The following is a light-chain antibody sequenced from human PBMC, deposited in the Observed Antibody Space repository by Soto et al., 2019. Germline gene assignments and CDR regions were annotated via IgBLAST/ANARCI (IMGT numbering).Light chain of an antibody. Sequence: EIVLTPSPATLSLSPGEGATLSCRASQSVGSYLAWYQQKLGQAPRLLIYDASKRATGIPARFSGSGSGTDFTLTINSLEPEDFAVYYCQQRNYWPITFGQGTRLEIK. CDR3: QQRNYWPIT. V-gene: IGKV3-11*01. CDR2: DAS. J-gene: IGKJ5*01. CDR1: QSVGSY.